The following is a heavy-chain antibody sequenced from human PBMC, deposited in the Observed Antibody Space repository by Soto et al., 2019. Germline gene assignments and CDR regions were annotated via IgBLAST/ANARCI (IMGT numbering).Heavy chain of an antibody. CDR3: AHGRAGYFDS. J-gene: IGHJ4*02. Sequence: QITLKESGPTLVKPTQTLTLTCTFSGFSLTETGMGVGWIRQPPGKALEWLALIYWDDDKRYSPSLKRGLTINKDASKNQVVLTKTNVDAVDTATYYCAHGRAGYFDSWGQGTLVTVSS. CDR2: IYWDDDK. V-gene: IGHV2-5*02. CDR1: GFSLTETGMG.